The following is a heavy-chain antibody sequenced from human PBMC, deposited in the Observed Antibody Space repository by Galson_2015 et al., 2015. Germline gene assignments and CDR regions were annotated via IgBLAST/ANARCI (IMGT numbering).Heavy chain of an antibody. CDR2: IYYSGST. CDR3: ARLFVGYYSSGSSYYFDY. J-gene: IGHJ4*02. CDR1: GGSISSSSYY. V-gene: IGHV4-39*01. D-gene: IGHD3-10*01. Sequence: ETLSLTCTVSGGSISSSSYYWGWIRQPPGKGLEWIGSIYYSGSTYYNPSLKSRVTISVDTSKNQFSLKLSSVTAADTAVYYCARLFVGYYSSGSSYYFDYWGQGTLVTVSS.